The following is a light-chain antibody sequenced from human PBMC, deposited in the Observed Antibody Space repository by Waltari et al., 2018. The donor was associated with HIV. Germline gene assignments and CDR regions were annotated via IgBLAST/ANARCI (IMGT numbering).Light chain of an antibody. CDR1: SSNIGAGYD. CDR2: GNV. V-gene: IGLV1-40*01. CDR3: QSYDSSLSGSWV. Sequence: QSVLTQPPSVSGAPGQRVTISCTGSSSNIGAGYDVHWYQQLPGTAPKLLIIGNVNRPSGFPDRFSGSKSGTSASLAITGLQAEDEADYYCQSYDSSLSGSWVFGGGTKLTVL. J-gene: IGLJ3*02.